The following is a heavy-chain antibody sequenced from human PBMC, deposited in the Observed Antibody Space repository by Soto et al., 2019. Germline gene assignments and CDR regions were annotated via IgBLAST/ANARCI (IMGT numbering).Heavy chain of an antibody. CDR3: AKVFYHYDSSGYYYFDY. J-gene: IGHJ4*02. D-gene: IGHD3-22*01. CDR1: GFTFSSYA. CDR2: ISGSGSTI. V-gene: IGHV3-23*01. Sequence: GGSLRLSCAASGFTFSSYAVSWVRQAPGKGPEWISSISGSGSTIYYADSVKGRFTISRDNSKNTLYLQMSSLRAEDTAVYYCAKVFYHYDSSGYYYFDYWGQGTLVTVSS.